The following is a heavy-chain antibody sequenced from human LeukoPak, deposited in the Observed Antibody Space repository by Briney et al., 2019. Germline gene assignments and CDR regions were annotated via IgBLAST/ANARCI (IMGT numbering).Heavy chain of an antibody. CDR1: GFTFSSYA. CDR3: AKDLDAQGDYGDYTPFDY. CDR2: ISGSGGST. J-gene: IGHJ4*02. D-gene: IGHD4-17*01. Sequence: GGSLRLSCAASGFTFSSYAMSWVRQAPGKGLERVSAISGSGGSTYYADSVKGRLTISRDNSKNTLYLQMNSLRAEDTAVYYCAKDLDAQGDYGDYTPFDYWGQGTLVTVSS. V-gene: IGHV3-23*01.